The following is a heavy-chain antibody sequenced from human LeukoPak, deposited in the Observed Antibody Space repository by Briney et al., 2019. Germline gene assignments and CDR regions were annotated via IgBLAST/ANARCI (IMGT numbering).Heavy chain of an antibody. V-gene: IGHV3-23*01. CDR3: ARELGTYDSSGYYPFGY. Sequence: GGSLRLSCAASGFTFSSYAMSWVRQAPGKGLGWVSAISGSGGSTYYADSVKGRFTISRDNSMNTLYLQMNSLRAEDTAVYYCARELGTYDSSGYYPFGYWGQGTLVTVSS. D-gene: IGHD3-22*01. CDR2: ISGSGGST. J-gene: IGHJ4*02. CDR1: GFTFSSYA.